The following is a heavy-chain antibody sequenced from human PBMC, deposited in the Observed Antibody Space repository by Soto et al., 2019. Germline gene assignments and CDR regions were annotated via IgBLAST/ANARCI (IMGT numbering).Heavy chain of an antibody. CDR3: ARGSSSYLYYYYGMDV. D-gene: IGHD6-13*01. J-gene: IGHJ6*02. CDR1: GDSVSSNSAA. Sequence: SQTLSLTCAISGDSVSSNSAAWNWIRQSPSRGLEWLGRTYYRSKWYNDYAVSVKSRITINPGTSKNQFSLQLNSVTPEDTAVYYCARGSSSYLYYYYGMDVWGQGTTVTVSS. V-gene: IGHV6-1*01. CDR2: TYYRSKWYN.